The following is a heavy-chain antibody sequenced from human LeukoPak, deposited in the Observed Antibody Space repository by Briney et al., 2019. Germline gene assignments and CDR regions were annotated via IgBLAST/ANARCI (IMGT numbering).Heavy chain of an antibody. CDR1: GFTFSSYW. D-gene: IGHD6-6*01. CDR3: ANIAALYYFDY. Sequence: GGSLRFSCAASGFTFSSYWMSWVRQAPGKGLEWVANIKQDGSEKYYVDSVKGRFTISRDNAKNSLYLQMNSLRAEDTAVYYCANIAALYYFDYWGQGTLVTVSS. CDR2: IKQDGSEK. V-gene: IGHV3-7*03. J-gene: IGHJ4*02.